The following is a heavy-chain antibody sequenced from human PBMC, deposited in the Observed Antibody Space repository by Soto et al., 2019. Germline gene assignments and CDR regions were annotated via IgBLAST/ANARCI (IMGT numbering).Heavy chain of an antibody. D-gene: IGHD2-15*01. CDR3: ARALYPAGYCSGGSCAVADAFDS. CDR1: GYTFTGYC. V-gene: IGHV1-2*04. CDR2: INPNSGGT. Sequence: GASVKVSCKASGYTFTGYCMHWVRQAPGQGLEWMGWINPNSGGTNYAQKFQGWVTMTRDTSISTAYMELSRLRSDDTAVYYCARALYPAGYCSGGSCAVADAFDSWGQGTMVTVSS. J-gene: IGHJ3*02.